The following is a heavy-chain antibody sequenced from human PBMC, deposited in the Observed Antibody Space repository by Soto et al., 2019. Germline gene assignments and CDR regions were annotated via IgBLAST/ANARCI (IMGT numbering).Heavy chain of an antibody. V-gene: IGHV4-39*01. CDR3: ASLYSSGWYGMVRFDP. Sequence: ASETLSLTCTVSGGSISSSSYYWGWIRQPPGKGLEWIGSIYYSGSTYYNPSLKSRVTISVDTSKNQFSLKLSSVTAADTAVYYCASLYSSGWYGMVRFDPWGQGTLVTVSS. J-gene: IGHJ5*02. CDR2: IYYSGST. D-gene: IGHD6-19*01. CDR1: GGSISSSSYY.